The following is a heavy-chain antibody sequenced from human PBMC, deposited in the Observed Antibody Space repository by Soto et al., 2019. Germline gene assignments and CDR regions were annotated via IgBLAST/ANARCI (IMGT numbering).Heavy chain of an antibody. CDR3: ANRTVRVAGYFPF. Sequence: EVQLLESGGGFVQPGGSLRLSCTASGLTFMSEAMGWVRQARGKGLEWVSSISSGGDTTYYGDSGKGRFTIPKDNFKNIVYLQVNSLGADDTALYYCANRTVRVAGYFPFWGQGTMITVSS. J-gene: IGHJ3*01. V-gene: IGHV3-23*01. D-gene: IGHD6-19*01. CDR1: GLTFMSEA. CDR2: ISSGGDTT.